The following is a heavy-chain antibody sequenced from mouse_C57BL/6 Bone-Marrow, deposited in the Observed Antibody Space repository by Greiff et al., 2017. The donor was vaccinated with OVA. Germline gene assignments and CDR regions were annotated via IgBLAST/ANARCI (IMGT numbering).Heavy chain of an antibody. CDR2: LYPGDGDT. CDR1: GYAFSSSW. D-gene: IGHD1-1*02. Sequence: QVQLKESGPELVKPGASVKISCKASGYAFSSSWMNWVKQRPGKGLEWIGRLYPGDGDTNYNGKFKGKATLTADKSSSTAYMQLSSLTSEDSAVYFCATRGGMDYWGQGTSVTVSS. V-gene: IGHV1-82*01. CDR3: ATRGGMDY. J-gene: IGHJ4*01.